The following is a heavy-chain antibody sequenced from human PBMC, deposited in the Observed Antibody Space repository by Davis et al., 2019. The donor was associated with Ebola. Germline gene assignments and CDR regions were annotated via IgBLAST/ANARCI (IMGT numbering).Heavy chain of an antibody. CDR3: AKDSRGFCSGTSCYLFDY. V-gene: IGHV3-21*04. D-gene: IGHD2-2*01. J-gene: IGHJ4*02. Sequence: GGSLRLSCAASGFTFSTYAMNWVRQAPGKGLEWVSSISSSSSYIYYADSVKGRFTISRDNAKNTLYLQMNSLRAEDTAVYYCAKDSRGFCSGTSCYLFDYWGQGTLVTVSS. CDR2: ISSSSSYI. CDR1: GFTFSTYA.